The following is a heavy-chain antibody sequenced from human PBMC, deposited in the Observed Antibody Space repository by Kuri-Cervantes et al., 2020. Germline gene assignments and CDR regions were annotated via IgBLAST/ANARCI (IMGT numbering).Heavy chain of an antibody. J-gene: IGHJ4*02. CDR1: GGTFSSYA. D-gene: IGHD1-14*01. Sequence: ASVKVSCKASGGTFSSYAISWVRQAPGQGLEWMGGINTGNGNTRYSQSFQGRLTFTRDTSATTAYMELSSLRSEDTAVFYCARDPPGVQPPVTVLDSWGQGTLVTVSS. V-gene: IGHV1-3*04. CDR2: INTGNGNT. CDR3: ARDPPGVQPPVTVLDS.